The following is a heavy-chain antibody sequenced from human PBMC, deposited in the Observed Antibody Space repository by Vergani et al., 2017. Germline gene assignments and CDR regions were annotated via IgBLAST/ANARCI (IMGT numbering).Heavy chain of an antibody. D-gene: IGHD3-16*01. CDR1: GFPLSNYA. V-gene: IGHV3-30*02. J-gene: IGHJ4*02. CDR3: AKHFRGWGIDY. Sequence: QVQLVESGGGVVQRGGSLRLSGATSGFPLSNYAMQWIRQGPGKGLEFVAFIQFDGSNQYYADSVKGRFTLSRDFSKNTLYLQMNSLRTDDTATYYCAKHFRGWGIDYWGQGTQVIVSS. CDR2: IQFDGSNQ.